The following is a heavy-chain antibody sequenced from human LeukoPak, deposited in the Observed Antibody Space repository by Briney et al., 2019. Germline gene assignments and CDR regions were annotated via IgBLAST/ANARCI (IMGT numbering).Heavy chain of an antibody. CDR1: GFTFSSYT. CDR2: INNRGSST. J-gene: IGHJ4*02. CDR3: AKERQTGDYFTSDY. Sequence: PGGSLRLSCAASGFTFSSYTMSWVRQAPGEGLEWLSAINNRGSSTYYAGSVKDRFTISRDNSENTLYLQMNSLTVDGTAVYFCAKERQTGDYFTSDYWGQGTLVTVSS. D-gene: IGHD4-17*01. V-gene: IGHV3-23*01.